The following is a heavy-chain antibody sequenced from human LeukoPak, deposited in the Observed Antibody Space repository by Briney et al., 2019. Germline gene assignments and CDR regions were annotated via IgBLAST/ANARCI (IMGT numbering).Heavy chain of an antibody. CDR2: ISYDGSNK. CDR3: ARVGTGAYYYYYMDV. V-gene: IGHV3-30*04. CDR1: GFTFSSYA. Sequence: PGGSLRLSCAASGFTFSSYAMHWVRQAPGKGLEWVAVISYDGSNKYYADPVKGRFTISRDNSKNTLYLQMNSLRAEDTAVYYCARVGTGAYYYYYMDVWGKGTTVTVSS. J-gene: IGHJ6*03. D-gene: IGHD3/OR15-3a*01.